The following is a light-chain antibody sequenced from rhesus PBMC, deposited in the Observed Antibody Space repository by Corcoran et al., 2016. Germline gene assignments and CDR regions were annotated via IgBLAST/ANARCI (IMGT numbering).Light chain of an antibody. CDR3: QQCRSRPLT. CDR2: KAS. CDR1: QTISNY. J-gene: IGKJ4*01. V-gene: IGKV1S21*01. Sequence: DIQMTQSPSSLSASVGDRVTITCRAIQTISNYLSWYQQKPGKAPKLLNYKASSLQIGVPSRFSGSGSGTDFTLTISSLQSEDFATYYCQQCRSRPLTFGGGTKVELK.